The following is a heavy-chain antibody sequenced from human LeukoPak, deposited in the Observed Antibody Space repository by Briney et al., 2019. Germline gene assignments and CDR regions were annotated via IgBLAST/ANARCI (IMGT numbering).Heavy chain of an antibody. CDR3: ARGLHM. V-gene: IGHV4-59*12. CDR2: ITYSGST. Sequence: SETLSLTCTVSGDSISNYFWSWIRQPPGKGLEWIGYITYSGSTDHNPSLRSRVTISVDTSKNQFSLKLSSVTAADTAVYYCARGLHMWGQGTLVTVSS. CDR1: GDSISNYF. J-gene: IGHJ4*02.